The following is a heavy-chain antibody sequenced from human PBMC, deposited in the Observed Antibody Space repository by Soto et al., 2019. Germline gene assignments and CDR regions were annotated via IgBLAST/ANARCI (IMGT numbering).Heavy chain of an antibody. CDR2: IYYSGST. D-gene: IGHD5-18*01. CDR3: ARVNYPHYTPMVWFDP. CDR1: GGSISSGNYY. V-gene: IGHV4-30-4*01. Sequence: QVQLRESGPGLVKPSQTLFLTCTVSGGSISSGNYYWSWIRQPPGKGLEWIGYIYYSGSTYYNPSLRRRVTISLDTSKNRFSLKLTSVTAADTAVYYCARVNYPHYTPMVWFDPWGQGTLVTVSS. J-gene: IGHJ5*02.